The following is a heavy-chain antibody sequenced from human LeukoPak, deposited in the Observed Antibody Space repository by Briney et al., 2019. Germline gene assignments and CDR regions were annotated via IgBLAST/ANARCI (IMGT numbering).Heavy chain of an antibody. Sequence: ASVKVSCKASGYTFAGYYMHWVRQAPGQGLEWMGWINPNSGGTNYAQKFQGRVTMTRDTSISTAYMELSRLRSDDTAVYYCARRRGSSSSRNWFDPWGQGTLVTVSS. CDR2: INPNSGGT. V-gene: IGHV1-2*02. CDR3: ARRRGSSSSRNWFDP. J-gene: IGHJ5*02. D-gene: IGHD6-13*01. CDR1: GYTFAGYY.